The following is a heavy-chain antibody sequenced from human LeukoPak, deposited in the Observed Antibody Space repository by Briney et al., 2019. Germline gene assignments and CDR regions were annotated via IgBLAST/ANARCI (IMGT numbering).Heavy chain of an antibody. V-gene: IGHV4-59*01. D-gene: IGHD6-19*01. CDR3: ARGDSSGWMGTLYYMDV. J-gene: IGHJ6*03. CDR2: IYYSGST. Sequence: SETLSLTCAVYGGSFSGYYWSWIRQPPGKGLEWIGYIYYSGSTNYNPSLKSRVTISVDTSKNQFSLKLSSVTAADTAVYYCARGDSSGWMGTLYYMDVWGKGTTVTVSS. CDR1: GGSFSGYY.